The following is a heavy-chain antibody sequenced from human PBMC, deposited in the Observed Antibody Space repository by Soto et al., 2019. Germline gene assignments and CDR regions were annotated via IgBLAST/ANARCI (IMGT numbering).Heavy chain of an antibody. D-gene: IGHD1-26*01. CDR2: ISSSSSYT. J-gene: IGHJ4*02. Sequence: QVQLVESGGGLVKPGGSLRLSCAASGFTFSDYYMSWIRQAPGKGLEWVSYISSSSSYTNSADTVKGRFTISRDNAKNSLYLQINSMRAEDTAVYYCARGGSYFRGVVDYWGQGTLVTVSS. CDR1: GFTFSDYY. CDR3: ARGGSYFRGVVDY. V-gene: IGHV3-11*06.